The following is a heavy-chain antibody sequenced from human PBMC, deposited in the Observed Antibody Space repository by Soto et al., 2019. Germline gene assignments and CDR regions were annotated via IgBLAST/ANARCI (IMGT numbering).Heavy chain of an antibody. D-gene: IGHD6-13*01. CDR1: GGSISRCKW. Sequence: PSETLTLTCAVSGGSISRCKWCGWVRQPPGKWLEWIGEIYHSGSTNYNPSLKSRVTISLDKSKNQFSLKLSSVTAADTAVYYCASKLSSSWLWGQG. CDR3: ASKLSSSWL. CDR2: IYHSGST. J-gene: IGHJ1*01. V-gene: IGHV4-4*02.